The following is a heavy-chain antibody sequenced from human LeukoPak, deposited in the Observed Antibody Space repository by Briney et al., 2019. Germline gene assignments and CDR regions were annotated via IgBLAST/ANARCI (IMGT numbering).Heavy chain of an antibody. D-gene: IGHD2-2*01. Sequence: GRSLRLSCAASGFTFVDHAMHWVRQAPGKGLEWASGITWSGGTMCYADSVKGRFTISRDNTKNSLFLQMNSLRAEDTALYYCAKDILSHCGTNCYGALDIWGQGTMVTVST. CDR3: AKDILSHCGTNCYGALDI. CDR2: ITWSGGTM. J-gene: IGHJ3*02. CDR1: GFTFVDHA. V-gene: IGHV3-9*01.